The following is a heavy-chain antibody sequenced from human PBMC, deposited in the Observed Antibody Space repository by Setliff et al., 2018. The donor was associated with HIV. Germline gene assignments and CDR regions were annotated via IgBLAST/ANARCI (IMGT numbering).Heavy chain of an antibody. CDR3: ARAPSWRGYYP. CDR2: ISAYDGDT. CDR1: GYSFSSYG. J-gene: IGHJ5*02. Sequence: AASVKVSCKASGYSFSSYGVSWVRQAPGQGLEWMGWISAYDGDTKYAEKFQGRVTMTADTTASTAYMELRNLKSDDTAVYYCARAPSWRGYYPWGQGTLVTV. D-gene: IGHD3-3*01. V-gene: IGHV1-18*01.